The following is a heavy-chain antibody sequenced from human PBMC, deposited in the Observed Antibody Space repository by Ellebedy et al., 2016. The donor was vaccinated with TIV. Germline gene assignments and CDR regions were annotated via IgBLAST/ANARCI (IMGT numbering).Heavy chain of an antibody. CDR3: ARVVPGEDYFDS. Sequence: GSLRLSCTVSGGAFGAYSWGWIRQSPGKALEFIGYVSHSGAANYNPSLKSRLTMSWDTAKNQFSLKLSSVTAADTAMYYCARVVPGEDYFDSWGRGNLVSVSS. CDR1: GGAFGAYS. D-gene: IGHD1-26*01. V-gene: IGHV4-59*12. CDR2: VSHSGAA. J-gene: IGHJ4*02.